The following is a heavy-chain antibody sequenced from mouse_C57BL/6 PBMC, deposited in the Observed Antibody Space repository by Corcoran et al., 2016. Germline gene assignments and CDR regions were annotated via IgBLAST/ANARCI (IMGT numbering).Heavy chain of an antibody. CDR2: INTYSGVP. V-gene: IGHV9-3*01. CDR1: GYTFTTYG. Sequence: QIQLVQSGPELMKPGETVKISCKASGYTFTTYGMSWVKQAPGKGLKWMGWINTYSGVPTYADDFKGRFAFSLETSASTAYLQINNLKNEDTATYFCARRIWVVATNYFDYWGQGTTLTVSS. J-gene: IGHJ2*01. CDR3: ARRIWVVATNYFDY. D-gene: IGHD1-1*01.